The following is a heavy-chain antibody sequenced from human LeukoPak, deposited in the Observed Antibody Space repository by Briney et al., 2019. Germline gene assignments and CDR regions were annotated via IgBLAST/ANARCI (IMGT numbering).Heavy chain of an antibody. D-gene: IGHD4-17*01. CDR2: IYYSGST. CDR1: GGSISSYY. Sequence: PSETLSLTCAVSGGSISSYYWSWIRQPPGKGLEWIGYIYYSGSTNYNPSLKSRVTISVDTSKNQFSLKLSSVTAADTAVYYCARADYGGYHFDYWGQGTLVTVSS. J-gene: IGHJ4*02. V-gene: IGHV4-59*01. CDR3: ARADYGGYHFDY.